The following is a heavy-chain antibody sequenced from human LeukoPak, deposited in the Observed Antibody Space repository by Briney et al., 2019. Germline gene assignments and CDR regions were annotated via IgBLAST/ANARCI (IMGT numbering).Heavy chain of an antibody. J-gene: IGHJ4*02. CDR2: LYYGENS. CDR1: GDSISIISSSTYY. CDR3: ARQLPTAAADTRGYFDY. D-gene: IGHD6-25*01. Sequence: SETLSLTCTVSGDSISIISSSTYYWGSVRQPPGKGLEWIGGLYYGENSHYNPSLRSRATLSVDTSNNQFSLKLTSVTAADAAVYFCARQLPTAAADTRGYFDYWGQGTVVTVSS. V-gene: IGHV4-39*01.